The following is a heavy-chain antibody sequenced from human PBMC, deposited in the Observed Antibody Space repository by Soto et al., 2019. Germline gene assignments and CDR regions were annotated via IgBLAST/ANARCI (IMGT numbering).Heavy chain of an antibody. CDR1: AGPIRSYY. V-gene: IGHV4-59*08. D-gene: IGHD6-13*01. CDR3: ARAKAPLYSSSWYWFDP. Sequence: SETLSLTCTVSAGPIRSYYWSWIRQPPRKGLDWSGYIYYSGSTHYNPSLKSRVTISVDTSKHQFSLKLSSVTAADTAVYYCARAKAPLYSSSWYWFDPWGQGTLVTVS. J-gene: IGHJ5*02. CDR2: IYYSGST.